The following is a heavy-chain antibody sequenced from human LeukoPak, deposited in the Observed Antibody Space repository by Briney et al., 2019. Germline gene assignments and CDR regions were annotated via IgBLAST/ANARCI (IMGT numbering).Heavy chain of an antibody. CDR1: GHSLPSNDAA. D-gene: IGHD3-10*01. CDR3: ARENGVVLGTRNPFDY. J-gene: IGHJ4*02. CDR2: TFYRSKWYY. Sequence: SQTLSLTWAISGHSLPSNDAAWNWIRQSPSRGLEWLGRTFYRSKWYYDSAVSVKSRITINPDKSTNQFSLQLNSVTPEDTAVYYCARENGVVLGTRNPFDYWGRGTLVTVSS. V-gene: IGHV6-1*01.